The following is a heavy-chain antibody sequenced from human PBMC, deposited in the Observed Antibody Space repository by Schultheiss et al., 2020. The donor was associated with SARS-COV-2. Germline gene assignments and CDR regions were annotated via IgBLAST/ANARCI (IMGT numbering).Heavy chain of an antibody. CDR1: GGTFSSYA. D-gene: IGHD2-2*01. CDR2: INPNSGGT. Sequence: ASVKVSCKASGGTFSSYAISWVRQAPGQGLEWMGRINPNSGGTNYAQKFQGRVTMTRDMSTSTAYMELSSLRSEDTAVYYCAATLYCSSTSCYSSAWGMDVWGQGTTVTVSS. V-gene: IGHV1-2*06. J-gene: IGHJ6*02. CDR3: AATLYCSSTSCYSSAWGMDV.